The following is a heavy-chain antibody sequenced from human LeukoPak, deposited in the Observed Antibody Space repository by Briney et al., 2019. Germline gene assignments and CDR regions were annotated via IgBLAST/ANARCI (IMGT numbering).Heavy chain of an antibody. CDR2: INHSGST. V-gene: IGHV4-34*09. CDR1: GGSFSGYH. Sequence: ASETLSLTCGVYGGSFSGYHWTWIRLRPGKGLEWIGDINHSGSTYYNPSLKSRVTISVDTSKNQFSLKLSSVTAADTAVYYCARDSVGAYFDYWGQGTLVTVSS. D-gene: IGHD1-26*01. CDR3: ARDSVGAYFDY. J-gene: IGHJ4*02.